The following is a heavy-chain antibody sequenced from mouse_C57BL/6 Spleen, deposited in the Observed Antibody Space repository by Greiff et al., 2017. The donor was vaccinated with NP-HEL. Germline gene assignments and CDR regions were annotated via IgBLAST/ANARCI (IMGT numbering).Heavy chain of an antibody. V-gene: IGHV5-17*01. CDR2: ISSGSSTI. CDR1: GFTFSDYG. CDR3: ASGVYGNYVYFDY. D-gene: IGHD2-1*01. Sequence: DVHLVESGGGLVKPGGSLKLSCAASGFTFSDYGMHWVRQAPEKGLEWVAYISSGSSTIYYADTVKGRFTISRDNAKNTLFLQMTSLRSEDTAMYYCASGVYGNYVYFDYWGQGTTLTVSS. J-gene: IGHJ2*01.